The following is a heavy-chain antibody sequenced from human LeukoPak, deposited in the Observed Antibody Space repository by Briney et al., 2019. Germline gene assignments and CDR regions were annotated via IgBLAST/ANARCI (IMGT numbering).Heavy chain of an antibody. Sequence: PGGTLRLSCAASGFTFSSYEMNWVRQAPGKGLEWVSYISSSGSTIYYADSVKGRFTISRDNAKNSLYLQMNSLRAEDTAVYYCASRPFVVVTEKGEQAFDIWGQGTMVTVSS. D-gene: IGHD2-21*02. V-gene: IGHV3-48*03. CDR2: ISSSGSTI. J-gene: IGHJ3*02. CDR3: ASRPFVVVTEKGEQAFDI. CDR1: GFTFSSYE.